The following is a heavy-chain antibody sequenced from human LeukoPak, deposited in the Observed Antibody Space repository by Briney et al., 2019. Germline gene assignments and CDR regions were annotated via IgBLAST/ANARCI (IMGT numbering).Heavy chain of an antibody. CDR1: GGSFSGYY. CDR2: INHSGST. V-gene: IGHV4-34*01. CDR3: ARARRYYYDSSPNWFDP. Sequence: SETLSLTCAVYGGSFSGYYWSWIRQPPGKGLEWIGEINHSGSTNYNPSLKSRVTISVDTSKNQFSLKLSSVTAADTAVYYCARARRYYYDSSPNWFDPWGQGTLATVSS. J-gene: IGHJ5*02. D-gene: IGHD3-22*01.